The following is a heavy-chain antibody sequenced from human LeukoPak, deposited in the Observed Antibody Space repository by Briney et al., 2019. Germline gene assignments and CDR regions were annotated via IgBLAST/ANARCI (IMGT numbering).Heavy chain of an antibody. CDR1: GFTFSSYA. CDR2: ISGSGGST. Sequence: PGGSLRLSCAASGFTFSSYAMSWVRQAPGKGLEWVSAISGSGGSTYYADSVKGRFTISRDNSKNTLYLQMNSLRAEDTAVYYCAKGITMVRGVIIGPYYYYYGMDVWGQGTTVTVSS. CDR3: AKGITMVRGVIIGPYYYYYGMDV. D-gene: IGHD3-10*01. J-gene: IGHJ6*02. V-gene: IGHV3-23*01.